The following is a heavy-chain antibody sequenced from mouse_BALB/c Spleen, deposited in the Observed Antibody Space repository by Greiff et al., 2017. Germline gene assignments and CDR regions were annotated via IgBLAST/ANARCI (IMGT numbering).Heavy chain of an antibody. D-gene: IGHD1-1*01. CDR3: ASLRYWYFDV. CDR1: GFNIKDTY. V-gene: IGHV14-3*02. CDR2: IDPANGNT. J-gene: IGHJ1*01. Sequence: VQLQQSGAELVKPGASVKLSCTASGFNIKDTYMHWVKQRPEQGLEWIGRIDPANGNTKYDPKFQGKATITADTSSNTAYLQLSSLTSEDTAVYYCASLRYWYFDVWGAGTTVTVSS.